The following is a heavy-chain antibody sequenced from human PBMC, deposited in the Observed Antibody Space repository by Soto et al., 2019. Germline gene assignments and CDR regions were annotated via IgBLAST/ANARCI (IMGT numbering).Heavy chain of an antibody. D-gene: IGHD3-3*01. CDR3: ARDRDYDFWGGHGNWFDP. Sequence: QVQLVQSGAEVKKPGASVKVSCKASGYTFTSYGISWVRQAPGQGLEWMGWISAYNGNTNYAQKLQGKVTMTTDTSTSTAYLELRSLRSDDTAVYYCARDRDYDFWGGHGNWFDPWGQGTLVTVSS. CDR1: GYTFTSYG. V-gene: IGHV1-18*01. CDR2: ISAYNGNT. J-gene: IGHJ5*02.